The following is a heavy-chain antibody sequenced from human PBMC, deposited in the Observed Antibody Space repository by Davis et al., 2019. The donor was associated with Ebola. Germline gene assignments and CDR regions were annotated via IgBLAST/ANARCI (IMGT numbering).Heavy chain of an antibody. CDR1: GYTFTSYG. CDR2: ISAYNGNT. D-gene: IGHD3-3*01. J-gene: IGHJ4*02. Sequence: VSVKVSCKASGYTFTSYGISWVRQAPGQGLEWMGWISAYNGNTNYAQKLQGRVTMTTDTSTSTAYMELSRLRSDDTAVYYCARVQWLLSATFDYWGQGTLVTVSS. CDR3: ARVQWLLSATFDY. V-gene: IGHV1-18*04.